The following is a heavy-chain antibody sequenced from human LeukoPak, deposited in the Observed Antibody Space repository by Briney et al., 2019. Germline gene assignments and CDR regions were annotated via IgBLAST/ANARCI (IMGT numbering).Heavy chain of an antibody. V-gene: IGHV1-2*02. J-gene: IGHJ3*02. D-gene: IGHD3-10*01. CDR2: INPNSGGT. Sequence: ASVKVSCKASGYTFTGYYMHWVRQAPGQGLEWMGWINPNSGGTNYAQKFQGRVTMTRDTSISTAYMELSRLRSDDTAVYYCASGRECYGSGSHDDAFDIWGQGTMVTVSS. CDR3: ASGRECYGSGSHDDAFDI. CDR1: GYTFTGYY.